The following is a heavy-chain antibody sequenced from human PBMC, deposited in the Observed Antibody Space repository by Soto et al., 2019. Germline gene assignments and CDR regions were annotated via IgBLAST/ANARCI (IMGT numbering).Heavy chain of an antibody. CDR1: GGSISSYY. V-gene: IGHV4-59*01. J-gene: IGHJ5*02. CDR2: IYYSGST. Sequence: SETLSLTCTVSGGSISSYYWSWIRQPPGKGLEWIGYIYYSGSTNYNPSLKSRVTISVDTSKNQLSLKLSSVTAADTAVYYCARAEWLVPRSNWFDPWGQGTLVTVPQ. D-gene: IGHD6-19*01. CDR3: ARAEWLVPRSNWFDP.